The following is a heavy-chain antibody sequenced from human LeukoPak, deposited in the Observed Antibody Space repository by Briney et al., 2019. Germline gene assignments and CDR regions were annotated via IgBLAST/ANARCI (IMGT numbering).Heavy chain of an antibody. CDR1: GGSFSGYY. J-gene: IGHJ4*02. V-gene: IGHV4-34*01. CDR3: ARGRSSGSHFDY. D-gene: IGHD1-26*01. CDR2: INHSGST. Sequence: SETLSLTCAVYGGSFSGYYWSWIRQPPGKGLEWIGEINHSGSTNYNPSLKSRVTISVDTSKNQFSLKLSSVTAADTAVYYCARGRSSGSHFDYWGQGTLVTVSS.